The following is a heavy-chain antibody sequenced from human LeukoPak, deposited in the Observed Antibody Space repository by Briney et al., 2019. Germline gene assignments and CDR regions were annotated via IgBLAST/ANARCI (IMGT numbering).Heavy chain of an antibody. V-gene: IGHV3-38-3*01. CDR1: GFTVSSNE. CDR3: AKDPQKWESYFDY. Sequence: PGGSLRLSCAASGFTVSSNEMSWVRQAPGKGLEWVSSISGGSTYYADSVKGRFTISRDNSKNTLYLQMNSLRAEDTAVYYCAKDPQKWESYFDYWGQGTLVTVSS. J-gene: IGHJ4*02. D-gene: IGHD1-26*01. CDR2: ISGGST.